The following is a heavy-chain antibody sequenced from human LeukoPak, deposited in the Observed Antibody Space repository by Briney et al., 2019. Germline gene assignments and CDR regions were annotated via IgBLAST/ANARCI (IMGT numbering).Heavy chain of an antibody. V-gene: IGHV4-39*01. CDR2: IYYSGNT. J-gene: IGHJ3*02. Sequence: SETLSLTCTVSGGSISSSSYYWGWIRQPPGKGLEWIGNIYYSGNTYYSPSLKSRVSISVDTSNNQFSLKLSSVTAADTAVYYCARLGNSYSGNSRQAFDIWGQGTMVTVSS. CDR1: GGSISSSSYY. D-gene: IGHD1-26*01. CDR3: ARLGNSYSGNSRQAFDI.